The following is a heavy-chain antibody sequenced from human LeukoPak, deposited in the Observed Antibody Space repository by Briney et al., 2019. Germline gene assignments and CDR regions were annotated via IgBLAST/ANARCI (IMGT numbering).Heavy chain of an antibody. D-gene: IGHD1-26*01. V-gene: IGHV4-34*01. Sequence: SETLSLTCTVSGGSISSYYWSWIRQPPGKGLEWIGEINHSGSTNYNPSLKSRVTISVDTSKNQFSLKLSSVTAADTAVYYCARGRLGGSYGFDYWGQGTLVTVSS. CDR2: INHSGST. J-gene: IGHJ4*02. CDR3: ARGRLGGSYGFDY. CDR1: GGSISSYY.